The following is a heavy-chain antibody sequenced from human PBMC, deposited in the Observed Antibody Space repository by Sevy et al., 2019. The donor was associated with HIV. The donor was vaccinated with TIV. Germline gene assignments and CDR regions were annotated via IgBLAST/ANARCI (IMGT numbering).Heavy chain of an antibody. V-gene: IGHV4-39*01. J-gene: IGHJ4*02. CDR1: GASISSTDYY. CDR2: IRHGGYT. CDR3: VGPKLTYSSGWNYFDY. Sequence: SETLSLTCTVSGASISSTDYYWGWIRQSPGKGLEWIASIRHGGYTFYNRSLKSRVSISADTSKNQFSLKLRFVSAAETSIYYCVGPKLTYSSGWNYFDYWGQGTVVTVSS. D-gene: IGHD6-19*01.